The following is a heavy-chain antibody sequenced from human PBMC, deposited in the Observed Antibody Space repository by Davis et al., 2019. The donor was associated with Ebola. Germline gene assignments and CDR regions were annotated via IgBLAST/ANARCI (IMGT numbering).Heavy chain of an antibody. CDR3: ARGSRDPTYYDFWSGYLEAYFDY. V-gene: IGHV3-30-3*01. CDR2: ISYDGNNK. D-gene: IGHD3-3*01. CDR1: GFTFSSYA. J-gene: IGHJ4*02. Sequence: GESLKISCAASGFTFSSYAMHWVRQAPGKGLEWVAVISYDGNNKYYADSVKGRFTISRDNSKNTLYLQMNSLRAEDTAVYYCARGSRDPTYYDFWSGYLEAYFDYWGQGTLVTVSS.